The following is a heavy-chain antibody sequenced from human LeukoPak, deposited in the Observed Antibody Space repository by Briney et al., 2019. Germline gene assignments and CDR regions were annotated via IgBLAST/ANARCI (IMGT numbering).Heavy chain of an antibody. J-gene: IGHJ5*02. CDR1: GYSFTSYW. D-gene: IGHD2-2*01. CDR3: ARPGYCSSTSCNWFDP. CDR2: IYPGDSDT. V-gene: IGHV5-51*01. Sequence: GESLKISCKGPGYSFTSYWIGWVRQMPGKGLEWMGIIYPGDSDTRYSPSFQGQVTISADKSISTAYLQWSSLKASDTAMYYCARPGYCSSTSCNWFDPWGQGTLVTVSS.